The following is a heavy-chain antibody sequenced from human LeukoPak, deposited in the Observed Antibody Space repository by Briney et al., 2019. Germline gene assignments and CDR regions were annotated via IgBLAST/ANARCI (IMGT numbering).Heavy chain of an antibody. CDR3: ARAPRYYDILTGYSMQDAFDI. J-gene: IGHJ3*02. CDR2: ISSSSSYI. D-gene: IGHD3-9*01. Sequence: GGSLRLSCAASGFTFSSYSMNWVRQAPGKGLEWVSSISSSSSYIYYADSVKCRFTISRDNAKNSLYLQMNSLRAEDTAVYYCARAPRYYDILTGYSMQDAFDIWGQGTMVTVSS. V-gene: IGHV3-21*01. CDR1: GFTFSSYS.